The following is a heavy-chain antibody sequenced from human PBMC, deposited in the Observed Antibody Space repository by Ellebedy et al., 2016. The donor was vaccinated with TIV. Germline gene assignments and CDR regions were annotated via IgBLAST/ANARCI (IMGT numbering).Heavy chain of an antibody. V-gene: IGHV3-30*02. D-gene: IGHD6-19*01. CDR1: GFTFSSYG. CDR2: IRNDGSNK. Sequence: GESLKISCEASGFTFSSYGMQWVRQAPGKGLEWVAFIRNDGSNKYYADSVKGRFTISRDDSKNTVDLQMTTLRPEDTAVYYCAKVAGNFWGQGTLVTVSS. J-gene: IGHJ4*02. CDR3: AKVAGNF.